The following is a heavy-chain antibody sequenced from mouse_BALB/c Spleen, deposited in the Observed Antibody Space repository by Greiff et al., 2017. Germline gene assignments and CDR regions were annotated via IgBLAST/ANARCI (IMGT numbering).Heavy chain of an antibody. CDR3: TRWGTTVGGYYFDY. D-gene: IGHD1-1*01. J-gene: IGHJ2*01. CDR2: IYPGNSDT. V-gene: IGHV1-5*01. CDR1: GYSFTSYW. Sequence: EVQLQQSGTVLARPGASVKMSCKASGYSFTSYWMHWVKQRPGQGLEWIGAIYPGNSDTSYNQKFKGKAKLTAVTSASTAYMELSSLTNEDSAVYYCTRWGTTVGGYYFDYWGQGTTLTVSS.